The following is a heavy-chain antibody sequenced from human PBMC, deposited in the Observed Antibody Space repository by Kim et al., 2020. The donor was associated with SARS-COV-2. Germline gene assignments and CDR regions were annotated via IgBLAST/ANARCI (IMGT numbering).Heavy chain of an antibody. J-gene: IGHJ2*01. Sequence: GGSLRLSCAASGFTFSSYSMNWVRQAPGKGLEWVSSISSSSSYIYYADSVKGRFTISRDNAKNSLYLQMNSLRAEDTAVYYCARGGSSFETNWYFDLWGRGTLVTVSS. CDR3: ARGGSSFETNWYFDL. D-gene: IGHD3-16*01. CDR2: ISSSSSYI. CDR1: GFTFSSYS. V-gene: IGHV3-21*01.